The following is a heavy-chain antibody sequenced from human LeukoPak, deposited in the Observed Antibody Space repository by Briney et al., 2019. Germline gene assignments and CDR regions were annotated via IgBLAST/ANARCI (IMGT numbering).Heavy chain of an antibody. Sequence: GGSLRLSCAASGFTFSSFDMHWVRQPTGQGLEWVSTIGTASDTYYPGSVEGRFTPSRDNAKNSLYLQMNSLTAGDTAVYYCARGPTLAKYYYMSVWRKGATLSLCS. V-gene: IGHV3-13*01. J-gene: IGHJ6*03. CDR3: ARGPTLAKYYYMSV. CDR2: IGTASDT. CDR1: GFTFSSFD.